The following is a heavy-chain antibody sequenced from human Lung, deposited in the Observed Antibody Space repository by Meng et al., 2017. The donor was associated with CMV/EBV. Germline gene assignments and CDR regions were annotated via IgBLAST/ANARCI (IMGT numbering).Heavy chain of an antibody. V-gene: IGHV4-39*01. CDR1: RGSISSDVHY. D-gene: IGHD6-13*01. Sequence: SXTLSLXCTVSRGSISSDVHYWGWIRQPPGKGLEWIGNIFHSGSAYYNPSLKSRVSISVDTSKNQFSLKLSSVTAADTAMYYCARQGTAAAVTRSRTFDYWGQGXLVTVSS. CDR3: ARQGTAAAVTRSRTFDY. J-gene: IGHJ4*02. CDR2: IFHSGSA.